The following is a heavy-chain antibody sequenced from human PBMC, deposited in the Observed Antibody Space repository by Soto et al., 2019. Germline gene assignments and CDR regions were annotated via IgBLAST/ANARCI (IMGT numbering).Heavy chain of an antibody. CDR2: IYHSGST. D-gene: IGHD6-19*01. Sequence: QLQLQESGSGLVKPSQTLSLTCAVSGGSISSGGYSWSWIRQPPGKGLEWIGYIYHSGSTYYNTSVKSRVTHSEDTSKSQSALKLSSVTAADTAVYYRAFGPGVARIYGGQGPLVAASA. CDR1: GGSISSGGYS. J-gene: IGHJ4*02. CDR3: AFGPGVARIY. V-gene: IGHV4-30-2*01.